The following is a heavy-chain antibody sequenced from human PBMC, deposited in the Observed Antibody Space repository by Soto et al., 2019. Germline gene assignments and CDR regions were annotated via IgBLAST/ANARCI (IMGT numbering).Heavy chain of an antibody. CDR1: GYTFSSYY. CDR2: INPSGGYT. J-gene: IGHJ4*02. D-gene: IGHD3-22*01. Sequence: ASVKVSCKASGYTFSSYYMNWVRQAPGQGLEWLGIINPSGGYTTYAQRFLGRVTMTSDTSTSTVHMELGSLTSEDTAVYCCAIRASYYDSSGYFDYWGQGTLVTVSS. V-gene: IGHV1-46*01. CDR3: AIRASYYDSSGYFDY.